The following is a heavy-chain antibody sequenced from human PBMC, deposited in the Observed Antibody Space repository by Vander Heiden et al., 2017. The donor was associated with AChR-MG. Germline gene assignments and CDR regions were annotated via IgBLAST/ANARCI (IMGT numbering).Heavy chain of an antibody. Sequence: EVQLLESGGGLVQPGGSLRLSCAASGFTFSRHAMSWVRPAPGKGLEWVSGISGSGGSTYYADSVKGRFTISRDNSKNTLYLQMNSLRAEDTAVYYCAKRPTYTSGWFDYWGQGTLVTVSS. CDR2: ISGSGGST. CDR1: GFTFSRHA. D-gene: IGHD6-19*01. J-gene: IGHJ4*02. CDR3: AKRPTYTSGWFDY. V-gene: IGHV3-23*01.